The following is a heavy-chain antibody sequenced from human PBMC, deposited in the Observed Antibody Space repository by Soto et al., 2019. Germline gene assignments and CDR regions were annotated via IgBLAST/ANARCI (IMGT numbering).Heavy chain of an antibody. CDR1: GYALTSYP. D-gene: IGHD4-17*01. CDR3: TRLHTVTTSLRAFDI. Sequence: ASVKVSCKASGYALTSYPLHWVRQAPGQSFEWMGWIHPGNGDTKYSQKFQGRVTFTRDASATAAYMDLSGLRSEDTALYYCTRLHTVTTSLRAFDIWGQGTMVTVSS. J-gene: IGHJ3*02. CDR2: IHPGNGDT. V-gene: IGHV1-3*01.